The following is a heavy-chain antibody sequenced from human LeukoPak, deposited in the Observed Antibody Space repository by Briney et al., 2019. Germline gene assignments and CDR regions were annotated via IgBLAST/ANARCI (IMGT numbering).Heavy chain of an antibody. J-gene: IGHJ6*03. Sequence: GGTLRLSCAASGFTFNRHGMSWVRQAPGKGLEWVAVISYDETRKYYVDSVKGRFTISRDNSKNTIYLQMNSLRPEDTAVYYCAKGDGGSETYFYMDVWGKGTAVTVSS. D-gene: IGHD5-12*01. CDR2: ISYDETRK. CDR3: AKGDGGSETYFYMDV. CDR1: GFTFNRHG. V-gene: IGHV3-30*18.